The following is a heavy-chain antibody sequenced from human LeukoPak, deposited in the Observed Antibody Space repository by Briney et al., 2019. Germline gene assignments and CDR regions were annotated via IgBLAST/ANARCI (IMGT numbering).Heavy chain of an antibody. D-gene: IGHD3-3*01. CDR1: GGSISSYY. Sequence: SETLSLTCTVSGGSISSYYWSWIRQPPGKGLEWIGYIYYSGSINYNPSLKSRVTMSVDTSKNQFSLKLSSVTAADTAVYYCARSRGDFWSSSRYHSYYYMDVWGRGTTVSVPS. CDR2: IYYSGSI. J-gene: IGHJ6*03. V-gene: IGHV4-59*08. CDR3: ARSRGDFWSSSRYHSYYYMDV.